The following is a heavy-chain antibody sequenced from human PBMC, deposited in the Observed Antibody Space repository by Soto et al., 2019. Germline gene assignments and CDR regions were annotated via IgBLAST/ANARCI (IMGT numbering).Heavy chain of an antibody. D-gene: IGHD3-22*01. CDR3: AVGYYYEHYFDY. J-gene: IGHJ4*02. CDR1: GFTFSSYA. Sequence: PGGSLRLSCAASGFTFSSYAMHWVRQAPGKGLEWVAVISYDGSNKYYADSVKGRFTISRDNSKNTLYLQMNSLRAEDTAVYYCAVGYYYEHYFDYWGQGTMGTVSS. V-gene: IGHV3-30-3*01. CDR2: ISYDGSNK.